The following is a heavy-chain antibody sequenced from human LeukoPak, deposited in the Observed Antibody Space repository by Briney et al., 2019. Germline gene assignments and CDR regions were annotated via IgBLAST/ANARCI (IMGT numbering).Heavy chain of an antibody. CDR2: IYPGDSDT. CDR3: ARHFRYCSSTSCYGFPGGY. V-gene: IGHV5-51*01. Sequence: GESLKISCKGSGYSFTSYWIGWVRQMPGKGLEWMGIIYPGDSDTRYSPSFQGQVAISADKSISTAYLQWSSLKASDTAMYYCARHFRYCSSTSCYGFPGGYWGQRTLVTVSS. CDR1: GYSFTSYW. J-gene: IGHJ4*02. D-gene: IGHD2-2*01.